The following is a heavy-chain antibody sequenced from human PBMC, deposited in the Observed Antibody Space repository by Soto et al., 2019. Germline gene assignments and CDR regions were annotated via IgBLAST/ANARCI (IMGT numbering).Heavy chain of an antibody. D-gene: IGHD6-6*01. Sequence: QAQLVQSGAEVKKPGASVKVSCKASGYTFTNYGISWVRQAPGQGLEWMGWISAYNRKTDYAQKFQGRVIMTTDPSTSTAYMELRSLRSDDTAVYYCARDRSSSSLWGQGTLVTVSS. CDR3: ARDRSSSSL. CDR2: ISAYNRKT. CDR1: GYTFTNYG. V-gene: IGHV1-18*01. J-gene: IGHJ4*02.